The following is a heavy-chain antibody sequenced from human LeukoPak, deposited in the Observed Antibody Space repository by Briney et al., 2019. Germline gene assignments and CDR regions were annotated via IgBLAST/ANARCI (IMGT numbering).Heavy chain of an antibody. CDR1: GGSISSSSYY. CDR2: IYYSGST. V-gene: IGHV4-39*07. D-gene: IGHD3-10*01. CDR3: TGNYYGSGSYADFDY. J-gene: IGHJ4*02. Sequence: SETLSLTCSVSGGSISSSSYYWGWIRQSPGKGLEWIGSIYYSGSTYYNPSLKSRVTISVDTSKNQFSLKLSSVTAADTAVYYCTGNYYGSGSYADFDYWGQGTLVTVSS.